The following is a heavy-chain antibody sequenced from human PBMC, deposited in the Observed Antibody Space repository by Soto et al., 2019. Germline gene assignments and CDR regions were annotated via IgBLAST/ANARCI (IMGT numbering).Heavy chain of an antibody. D-gene: IGHD3-10*01. CDR3: ARRGVRGVLCGMDV. J-gene: IGHJ6*02. CDR2: VYYSGAT. Sequence: QLHLQESGPGLVKPSETLSLTCTVSGGSFSSSTYYLAWIRQPPRKDLEWIGCVYYSGATWYNPSLKSRITISVDTSNNQCSLNLNAVTAEDTAVYYCARRGVRGVLCGMDVWGQGTTFTVSS. V-gene: IGHV4-39*01. CDR1: GGSFSSSTYY.